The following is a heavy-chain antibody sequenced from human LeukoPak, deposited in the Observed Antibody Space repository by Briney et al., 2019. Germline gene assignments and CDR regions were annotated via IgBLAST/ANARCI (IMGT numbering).Heavy chain of an antibody. CDR3: ARASVAGTGGYYYYGMDV. CDR1: GDSVSSNSAA. Sequence: SQTLSLTCAISGDSVSSNSAAWNWIRQSPSRGLEWLGRTYYRSKWYNDYAVSVKSRITINPDTSKNQFSLQLNSVTPEDTAVYYCARASVAGTGGYYYYGMDVWGQGTTVTVSS. V-gene: IGHV6-1*01. D-gene: IGHD6-19*01. CDR2: TYYRSKWYN. J-gene: IGHJ6*02.